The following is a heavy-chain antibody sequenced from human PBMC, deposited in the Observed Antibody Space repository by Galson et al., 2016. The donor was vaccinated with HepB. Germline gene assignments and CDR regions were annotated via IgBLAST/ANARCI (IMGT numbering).Heavy chain of an antibody. Sequence: SLRLSCAASGFTFSSYAMSWVRQAPGVGLEWVPIISGRGGSTYYADSAKGRFTISRDNSKNTLYLQMNSLRAEDTAVYYCVKGASMGWLQLQASYFDYWGQGTLVTVSS. J-gene: IGHJ4*02. CDR1: GFTFSSYA. CDR2: ISGRGGST. D-gene: IGHD5-24*01. CDR3: VKGASMGWLQLQASYFDY. V-gene: IGHV3-23*01.